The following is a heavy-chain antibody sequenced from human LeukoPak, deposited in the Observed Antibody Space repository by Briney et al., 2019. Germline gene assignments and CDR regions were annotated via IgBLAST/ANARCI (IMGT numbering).Heavy chain of an antibody. J-gene: IGHJ4*02. CDR1: GISFISYW. Sequence: GSLRLSCASSGISFISYWMSWVRQAPGKGLEWVANIKQDGSAKNYVDSVKGRFTISRDNAKNLLYLQMNSLRAEDTAVYYCVGCAGNSCYFDYWGQGTLVIVSS. CDR2: IKQDGSAK. CDR3: VGCAGNSCYFDY. D-gene: IGHD2/OR15-2a*01. V-gene: IGHV3-7*01.